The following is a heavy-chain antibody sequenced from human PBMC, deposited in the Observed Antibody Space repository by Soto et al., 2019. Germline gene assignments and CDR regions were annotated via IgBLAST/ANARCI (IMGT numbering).Heavy chain of an antibody. CDR3: AKEGPDCTNGVCYPQGMDV. Sequence: GGSLRLSCAASGFTFSSYAMSWVRQAPGKGLEWVSAISGSGGSTYYADSVKGRFTISRDNSKNTLYLQMNSLRAEDTGVYYCAKEGPDCTNGVCYPQGMDVWGQGTTVTVSS. J-gene: IGHJ6*02. CDR2: ISGSGGST. D-gene: IGHD2-8*01. CDR1: GFTFSSYA. V-gene: IGHV3-23*01.